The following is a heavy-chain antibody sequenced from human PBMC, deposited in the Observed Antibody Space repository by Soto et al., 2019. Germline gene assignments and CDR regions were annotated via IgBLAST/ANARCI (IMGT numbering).Heavy chain of an antibody. D-gene: IGHD3-10*01. CDR1: SGSISSSNW. V-gene: IGHV4-4*02. J-gene: IGHJ4*02. CDR3: ARVSGSGSYYTGLGRYFDY. CDR2: IYHSGST. Sequence: QVQLQDSGPGLVKPSGTLSLTCAVSSGSISSSNWWSWVRQPPGKGLEWIGEIYHSGSTNYNPSLKSRVTISVDKSKNQFSLKLSSVTAADTAVYYCARVSGSGSYYTGLGRYFDYWGQGTLATVSS.